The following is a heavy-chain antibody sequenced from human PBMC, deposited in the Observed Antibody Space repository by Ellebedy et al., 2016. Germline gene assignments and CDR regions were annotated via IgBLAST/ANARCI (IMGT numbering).Heavy chain of an antibody. J-gene: IGHJ5*02. Sequence: SMVWVRQAPGKGLEWVSYISLTGSTIHYTDSVKGRFSISRDNGTNSVFLQMNSLRVEDTAVYYCAKLGYGWFDPWGQGTQVTVSS. CDR1: S. CDR2: ISLTGSTI. D-gene: IGHD2-15*01. CDR3: AKLGYGWFDP. V-gene: IGHV3-48*01.